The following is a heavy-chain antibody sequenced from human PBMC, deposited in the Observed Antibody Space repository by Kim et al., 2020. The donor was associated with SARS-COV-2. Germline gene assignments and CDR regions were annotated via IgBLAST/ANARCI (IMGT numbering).Heavy chain of an antibody. Sequence: GESLKISCKGSGYSFTSYWIGWVRQMPGKGLEWMGIIYPGDSDTRYSPSFQGQVTISADKSISTAYLQWSSLKASDTAMYYCARDSSGYYSPADAFDIWGQGTMVTVSS. D-gene: IGHD3-22*01. CDR2: IYPGDSDT. CDR1: GYSFTSYW. V-gene: IGHV5-51*01. J-gene: IGHJ3*02. CDR3: ARDSSGYYSPADAFDI.